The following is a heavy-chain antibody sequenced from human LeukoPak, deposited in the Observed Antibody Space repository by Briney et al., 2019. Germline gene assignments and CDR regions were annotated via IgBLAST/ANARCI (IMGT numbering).Heavy chain of an antibody. CDR3: ANGIAARAVDY. Sequence: GGSLRLSCAASGFTFSSYSMNWVRQAPGKGLEWVSSISSSTSYIYYADSVKGRFTISRDNAKNSLYLQMNSLRAEDTAVYYCANGIAARAVDYWGQGTLVTVSS. CDR2: ISSSTSYI. D-gene: IGHD6-6*01. CDR1: GFTFSSYS. J-gene: IGHJ4*02. V-gene: IGHV3-21*01.